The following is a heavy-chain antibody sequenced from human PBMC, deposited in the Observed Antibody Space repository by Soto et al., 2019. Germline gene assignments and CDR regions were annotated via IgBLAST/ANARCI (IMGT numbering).Heavy chain of an antibody. D-gene: IGHD3-22*01. CDR3: VSGYLWVGLDY. CDR1: GGSISSSDYY. V-gene: IGHV4-39*01. Sequence: QLQLQESGPGLVKPSETLSLTCTVSGGSISSSDYYWGWIRQPPGKGLEWIGNIYYSGSASYNSSLRCGASMSLVTYNNQFSRNLCSVSAADSAAYICVSGYLWVGLDYWVQGTLVTVSS. J-gene: IGHJ4*02. CDR2: IYYSGSA.